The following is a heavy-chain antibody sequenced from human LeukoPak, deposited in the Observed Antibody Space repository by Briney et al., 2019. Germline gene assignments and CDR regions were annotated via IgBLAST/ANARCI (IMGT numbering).Heavy chain of an antibody. CDR1: GYTFTSYG. CDR2: INPSGGST. Sequence: ASVKVSCKASGYTFTSYGISWVRQAPGQGLEWMGIINPSGGSTSYAQKFQGRVTMTRDTSTSTVYMELSSLRSEDTAVYYCARGGRYYYGSGSYSLAYFDYWGQGTLVTVSS. D-gene: IGHD3-10*01. J-gene: IGHJ4*02. V-gene: IGHV1-46*01. CDR3: ARGGRYYYGSGSYSLAYFDY.